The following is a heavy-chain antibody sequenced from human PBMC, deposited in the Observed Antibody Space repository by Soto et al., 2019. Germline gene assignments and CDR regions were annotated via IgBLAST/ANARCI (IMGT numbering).Heavy chain of an antibody. CDR2: IYHSGST. V-gene: IGHV4-30-2*06. CDR1: GGTITSGRSS. Sequence: SETLSLTCSVSGGTITSGRSSWNWIRQSPGKGLEWIAYIYHSGSTYYNPSLKSRVTISVDRSENQFSLKLTSVTAADTAVYYCVRESAASGPNYFDTXGPGTLVTVS. D-gene: IGHD6-13*01. CDR3: VRESAASGPNYFDT. J-gene: IGHJ5*02.